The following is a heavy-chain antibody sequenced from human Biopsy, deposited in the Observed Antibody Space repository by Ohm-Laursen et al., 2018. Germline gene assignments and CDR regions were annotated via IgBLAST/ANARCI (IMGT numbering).Heavy chain of an antibody. CDR3: GNEVHGRDY. V-gene: IGHV4-34*08. CDR1: GKTFSDYQ. Sequence: TLSLTCAVFGKTFSDYQWSWIRQPPGKGLEWIGQINQAGTANYNPSLKSRVSISADASKYEFSMRLTSVTAADTAVYLCGNEVHGRDYWGLGAQVTVSS. CDR2: INQAGTA. J-gene: IGHJ4*02. D-gene: IGHD2-15*01.